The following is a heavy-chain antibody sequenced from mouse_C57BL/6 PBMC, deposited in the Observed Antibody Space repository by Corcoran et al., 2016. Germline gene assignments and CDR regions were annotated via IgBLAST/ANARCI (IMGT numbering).Heavy chain of an antibody. V-gene: IGHV9-3*01. CDR3: ARSSPGGGYFDV. D-gene: IGHD4-1*01. CDR1: GYTFTTYG. CDR2: INTYSGVP. J-gene: IGHJ1*03. Sequence: QIQLVQSGPELKKPGETVKISCKASGYTFTTYGMSWVKQAPGKGLKWMGWINTYSGVPTYADDFKGRFAFSLETSASTAYLQINNLKNEDTATYFCARSSPGGGYFDVWGTGTTVTVSS.